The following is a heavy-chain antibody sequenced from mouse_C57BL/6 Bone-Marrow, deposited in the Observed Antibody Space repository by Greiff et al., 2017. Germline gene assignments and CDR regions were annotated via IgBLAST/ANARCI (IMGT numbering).Heavy chain of an antibody. Sequence: QVHVKQSGAELVKPGASVKLSCKASGYTFTSYWMHWVKQRPGRGLEWIGRIDPNSGGTKYNEKFKSKATLTVDKPSSTAYMQLSSLTSEDSAVYYCASSDGYYCYYAMDYWGQGTSVTVSS. CDR1: GYTFTSYW. CDR2: IDPNSGGT. D-gene: IGHD2-3*01. CDR3: ASSDGYYCYYAMDY. J-gene: IGHJ4*01. V-gene: IGHV1-72*01.